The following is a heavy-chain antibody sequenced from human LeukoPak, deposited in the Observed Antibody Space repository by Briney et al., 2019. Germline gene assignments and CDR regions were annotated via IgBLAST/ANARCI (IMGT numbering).Heavy chain of an antibody. CDR3: ARTNDYGDLHAFDI. D-gene: IGHD4-17*01. CDR1: GGSISSGGYY. V-gene: IGHV4-31*03. J-gene: IGHJ3*02. Sequence: PSETLSLTCTVSGGSISSGGYYWSWIRQHPGKGLEWIGYIYYSGSTYYNPSLKSRVTISVDTSKNQFSLKLSSVTAADTAVYYCARTNDYGDLHAFDIWGQGTMVTVSS. CDR2: IYYSGST.